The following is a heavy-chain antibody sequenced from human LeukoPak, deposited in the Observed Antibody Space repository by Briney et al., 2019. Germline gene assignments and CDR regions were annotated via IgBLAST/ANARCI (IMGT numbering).Heavy chain of an antibody. CDR2: SYHTGNT. V-gene: IGHV4-39*01. Sequence: SETLSLTCSVSGDSISSSSYFWGCIRQSPGQGLEWIGTSYHTGNTYYNPSLKSRVTISLDTSSNQFSLRLISVIVADTAVYYCARMRSYWYFDLWGRGTLVAVSS. CDR3: ARMRSYWYFDL. CDR1: GDSISSSSYF. J-gene: IGHJ2*01.